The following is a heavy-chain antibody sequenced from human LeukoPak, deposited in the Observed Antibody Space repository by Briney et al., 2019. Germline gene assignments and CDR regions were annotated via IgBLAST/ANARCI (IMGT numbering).Heavy chain of an antibody. CDR1: VFTFSSYE. CDR2: ISGSGSSM. Sequence: PGGSLRLSCAASVFTFSSYELNWVRQAPGRGREWVSKISGSGSSMYYADSVKGRFTISRDNAKNSLYLQMNSLRAEDTAVYDCARLDGYPFQGMDVWGQGTTVTVSS. V-gene: IGHV3-48*03. CDR3: ARLDGYPFQGMDV. J-gene: IGHJ6*02. D-gene: IGHD5-24*01.